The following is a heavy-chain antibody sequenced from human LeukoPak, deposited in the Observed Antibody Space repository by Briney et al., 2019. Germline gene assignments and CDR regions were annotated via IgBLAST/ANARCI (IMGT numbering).Heavy chain of an antibody. J-gene: IGHJ5*02. V-gene: IGHV3-9*01. CDR3: AKVSSSWLGWFDP. CDR1: GFTFDDYA. Sequence: GGSLRLSCAASGFTFDDYAMHGARHAPGKGLEWVSGISWNSGSIGYADSVKGRFTISRDNAKNSLYLQMNSLRAEDTALYYCAKVSSSWLGWFDPWGQGTLVTVSS. CDR2: ISWNSGSI. D-gene: IGHD6-13*01.